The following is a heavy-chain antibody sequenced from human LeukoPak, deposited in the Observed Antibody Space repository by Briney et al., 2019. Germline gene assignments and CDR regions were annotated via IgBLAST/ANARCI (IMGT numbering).Heavy chain of an antibody. V-gene: IGHV3-30*18. D-gene: IGHD6-19*01. CDR3: AKSPKEWLVGYYFDY. J-gene: IGHJ4*02. CDR1: GFTFSSYG. Sequence: GGSLRLSCAASGFTFSSYGMHWVRPAPGKGLEWVAVISYDGSNKYYADSVKGRFTISRDNSKNTLYLQMNSLRAEDTAVYYCAKSPKEWLVGYYFDYWGQGTLVTVSS. CDR2: ISYDGSNK.